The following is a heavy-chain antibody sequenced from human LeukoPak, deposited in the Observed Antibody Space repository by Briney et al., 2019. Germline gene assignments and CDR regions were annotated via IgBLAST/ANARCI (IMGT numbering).Heavy chain of an antibody. V-gene: IGHV3-53*01. J-gene: IGHJ6*02. CDR1: GFTVSSNY. D-gene: IGHD6-13*01. CDR3: ARDRQQQYGMDV. Sequence: GGSLRLSCAASGFTVSSNYMSWVRQAPVKGLEWVSVIYSGGSTYYADSVKGRFTISRDNSKNTLYLQMNSLRAEDTAVYYCARDRQQQYGMDVWGQGTTVTVSS. CDR2: IYSGGST.